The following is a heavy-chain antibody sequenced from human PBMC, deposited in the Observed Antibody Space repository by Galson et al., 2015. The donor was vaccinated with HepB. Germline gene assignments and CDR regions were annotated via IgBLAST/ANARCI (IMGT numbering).Heavy chain of an antibody. Sequence: SLRLSCAASGFTFSSYGMHWVRQAPGKGLEWVAVISYDGSNKYYADSVKGRFTISRDNSKNTLYLQMNSPRAEDTAVYYCAKERYYYDSSGLFDYWGQGTLVTVSS. CDR3: AKERYYYDSSGLFDY. V-gene: IGHV3-30*18. CDR2: ISYDGSNK. CDR1: GFTFSSYG. D-gene: IGHD3-22*01. J-gene: IGHJ4*02.